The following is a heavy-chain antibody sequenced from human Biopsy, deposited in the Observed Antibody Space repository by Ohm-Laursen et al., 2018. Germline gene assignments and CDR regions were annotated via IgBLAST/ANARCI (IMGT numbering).Heavy chain of an antibody. J-gene: IGHJ4*02. CDR3: ARHSLDDFWSGAHYYFDY. CDR1: GGSINSGGHY. V-gene: IGHV4-39*01. CDR2: VYYSGST. Sequence: GTLSLTCSVSGGSINSGGHYWGWLRQPPGKGLEWIGHVYYSGSTFYNSSLESRVTVSVDTSKNQFHLRLTSMSASDTAVYYCARHSLDDFWSGAHYYFDYWGLGTLVTVSS. D-gene: IGHD3-3*01.